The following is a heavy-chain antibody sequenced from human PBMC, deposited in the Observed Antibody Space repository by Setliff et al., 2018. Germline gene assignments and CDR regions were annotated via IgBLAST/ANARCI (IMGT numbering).Heavy chain of an antibody. D-gene: IGHD6-19*01. CDR3: ARAGLGYSSGWYGHDAFDI. Sequence: PSETLSLTCAVYSGSFSDHFWSWIRQPPGKGLEWIGEINHSGSTNYNQSLKSRVTISVDTSKNQFSLKLTSVTAADTAVYYCARAGLGYSSGWYGHDAFDIWGQGTMVTVSS. V-gene: IGHV4-34*01. CDR2: INHSGST. J-gene: IGHJ3*02. CDR1: SGSFSDHF.